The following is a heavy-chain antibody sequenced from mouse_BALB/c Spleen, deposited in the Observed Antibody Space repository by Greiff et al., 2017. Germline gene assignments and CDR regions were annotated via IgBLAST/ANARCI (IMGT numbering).Heavy chain of an antibody. CDR2: ISSGSSTI. V-gene: IGHV5-17*02. D-gene: IGHD2-3*01. CDR1: GFTFSSFG. Sequence: EVKLVESGGGLVQPGGSRKLSCAASGFTFSSFGMHWVRQAPEKGLEWVAYISSGSSTIYYADTVKGRFTISRDNPKNTLFLQMTSLRSEDTAMYDCARDDPYYFDYWGQGTTLTVSS. J-gene: IGHJ2*01. CDR3: ARDDPYYFDY.